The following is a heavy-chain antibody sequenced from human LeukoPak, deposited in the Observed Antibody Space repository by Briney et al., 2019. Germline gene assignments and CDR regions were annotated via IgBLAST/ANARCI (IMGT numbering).Heavy chain of an antibody. D-gene: IGHD3-22*01. CDR3: ARYDSSDYYNYFDY. CDR1: GGSFSGYY. J-gene: IGHJ4*02. CDR2: INHSGST. V-gene: IGHV4-34*01. Sequence: SETLSLTCAVYGGSFSGYYWSWIRQPPGEGLEWIGEINHSGSTNYNPSLKSRVTISVDTSKNQFSLKLSSVTAADTAVYYCARYDSSDYYNYFDYWGQGTLVTVSS.